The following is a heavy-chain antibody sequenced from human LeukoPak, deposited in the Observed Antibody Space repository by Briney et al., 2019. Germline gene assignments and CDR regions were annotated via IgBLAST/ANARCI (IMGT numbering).Heavy chain of an antibody. CDR2: ISSGSRAV. V-gene: IGHV3-48*01. CDR1: GFTSSSYS. J-gene: IGHJ3*02. Sequence: GGSLRLSCLASGFTSSSYSMNWYRQAPGKGLEWVSYISSGSRAVSYADSVKGRFTISRDNAKNSLYLQMNSLRADDTAVYYCASATPPANPALDIWGQGTMVTVSS. D-gene: IGHD4/OR15-4a*01. CDR3: ASATPPANPALDI.